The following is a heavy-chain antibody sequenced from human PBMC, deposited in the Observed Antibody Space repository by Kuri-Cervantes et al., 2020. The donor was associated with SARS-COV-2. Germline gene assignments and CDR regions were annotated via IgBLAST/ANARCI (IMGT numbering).Heavy chain of an antibody. CDR2: IYHTGTT. CDR1: GGSISSQSYY. CDR3: AMSSDWSPLWYFDL. J-gene: IGHJ2*01. Sequence: SETLSLTCTVSGGSISSQSYYWGWIRQPPGKGLEWIGSIYHTGTTSYKSSLKSRVTISADTSKNQFSLNLKSVTAADTAIYYCAMSSDWSPLWYFDLWGRGTLVTVSS. D-gene: IGHD3-3*01. V-gene: IGHV4-39*07.